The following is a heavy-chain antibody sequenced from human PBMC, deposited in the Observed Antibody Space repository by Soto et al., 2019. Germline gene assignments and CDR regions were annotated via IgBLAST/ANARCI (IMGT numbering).Heavy chain of an antibody. CDR3: ANLVKTGS. CDR1: GFPFDDYG. Sequence: GGSLRLSCAASGFPFDDYGMTWVRQAPGKGLEWVSTISESGGSTYYADSVKGRFTISRDNSKNTLYLQMNSLTAEDTALYYCANLVKTGSWGRGTLVTVAS. V-gene: IGHV3-23*01. D-gene: IGHD6-6*01. CDR2: ISESGGST. J-gene: IGHJ5*02.